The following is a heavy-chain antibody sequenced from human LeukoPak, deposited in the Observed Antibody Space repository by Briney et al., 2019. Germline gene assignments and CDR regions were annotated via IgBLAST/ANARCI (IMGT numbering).Heavy chain of an antibody. J-gene: IGHJ3*01. Sequence: GGSLRLSCAASGFTFSSYWMNWVRQAPGKGLEWVADIKPDGSHISYVDSVKGRFSISRDNAQNSLYLQMSSLRAEDTAVYYCAREGGLLGAFDVWGQGTMVTVSS. CDR1: GFTFSSYW. D-gene: IGHD3/OR15-3a*01. CDR3: AREGGLLGAFDV. V-gene: IGHV3-7*01. CDR2: IKPDGSHI.